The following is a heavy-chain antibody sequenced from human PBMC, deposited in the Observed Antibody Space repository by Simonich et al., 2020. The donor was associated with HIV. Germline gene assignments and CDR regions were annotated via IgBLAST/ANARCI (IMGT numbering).Heavy chain of an antibody. J-gene: IGHJ4*02. CDR3: VREVRSFDY. D-gene: IGHD4-17*01. V-gene: IGHV7-4-1*02. CDR1: GYPFTTHA. Sequence: QVQLVQSGSELKKPGASVNVSCKASGYPFTTHAMNWVRQDPGQGLEWMGWNNTNTGNPTYAQGFTGRFFFSLDTSVSTAYLQISSLKDEDTAVYYCVREVRSFDYWGQGTLVTVSS. CDR2: NNTNTGNP.